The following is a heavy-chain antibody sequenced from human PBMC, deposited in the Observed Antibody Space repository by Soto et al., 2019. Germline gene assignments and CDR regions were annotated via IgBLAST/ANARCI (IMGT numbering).Heavy chain of an antibody. D-gene: IGHD4-4*01. Sequence: QVQLVQSGAEVRKPGASVRVSCKATGYSFTRHDINWLRQAAGQGLEWMGWMNPNSGNAVDAQKFQGRVTMTRNTSITTAYSEVTSLKSEDTAVYFCARGAYNDYSHWFDPWGQGTLVTVSS. CDR1: GYSFTRHD. CDR2: MNPNSGNA. V-gene: IGHV1-8*01. J-gene: IGHJ5*02. CDR3: ARGAYNDYSHWFDP.